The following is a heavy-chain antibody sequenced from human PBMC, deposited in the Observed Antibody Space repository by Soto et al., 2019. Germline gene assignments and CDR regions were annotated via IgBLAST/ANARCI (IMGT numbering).Heavy chain of an antibody. CDR1: GYTFTSYD. D-gene: IGHD6-13*01. Sequence: GASVKVSCKASGYTFTSYDINWVLQAPGQGLEWMGWISVSNGYTNYAQNLQGRVTMTADTSTNVAYMELRSLRSDDTAVYYCTRENAAAASPTLDYWGHGTLVTVSS. J-gene: IGHJ4*01. CDR3: TRENAAAASPTLDY. V-gene: IGHV1-18*01. CDR2: ISVSNGYT.